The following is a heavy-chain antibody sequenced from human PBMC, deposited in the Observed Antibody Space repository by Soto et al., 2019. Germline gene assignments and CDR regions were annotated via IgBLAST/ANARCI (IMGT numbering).Heavy chain of an antibody. D-gene: IGHD2-2*01. CDR1: GFTFSSYW. Sequence: GGSLRLSCAASGFTFSSYWMHWVRQAPGKGLVWVSRINSDGSSTSYADSVKGRFTISRDNAKNTLYLQMNSLRAEDTAVYYCARLQEPAVLGRGVPRTTPYYHYGMDVWGQGTTVTVSS. CDR3: ARLQEPAVLGRGVPRTTPYYHYGMDV. CDR2: INSDGSST. V-gene: IGHV3-74*01. J-gene: IGHJ6*02.